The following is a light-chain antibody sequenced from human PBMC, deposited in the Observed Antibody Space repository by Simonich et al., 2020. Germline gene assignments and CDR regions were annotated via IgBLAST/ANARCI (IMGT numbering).Light chain of an antibody. Sequence: QLVLTQSPSASASLGASVKLTCTLSSGHSSYAIAWHQQQPEKGPRYLMKLNSDGSHSKGDGIPARFSGSSSGAERYLTISSLQSEDEADYYCQTWGTSINWVFGGGTKLTVL. V-gene: IGLV4-69*01. CDR2: LNSDGSH. J-gene: IGLJ3*02. CDR3: QTWGTSINWV. CDR1: SGHSSYA.